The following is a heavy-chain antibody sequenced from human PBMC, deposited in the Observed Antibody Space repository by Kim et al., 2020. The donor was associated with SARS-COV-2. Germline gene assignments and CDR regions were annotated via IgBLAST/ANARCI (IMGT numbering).Heavy chain of an antibody. CDR2: IYHSGST. D-gene: IGHD6-13*01. V-gene: IGHV4-38-2*02. Sequence: SETLSLTCTVSGYSISSGYYWGWIRQPPGKGLEWIGSIYHSGSTYYNPSLKSRVTISVDTSKNQFSLKLSSVTAADTAVYYCARDLLSSWWGFDPWGQGTLVTVSS. CDR3: ARDLLSSWWGFDP. J-gene: IGHJ5*02. CDR1: GYSISSGYY.